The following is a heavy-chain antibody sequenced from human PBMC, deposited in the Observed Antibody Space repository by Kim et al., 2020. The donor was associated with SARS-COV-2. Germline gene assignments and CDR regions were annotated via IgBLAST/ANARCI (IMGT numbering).Heavy chain of an antibody. Sequence: GGSLRLSCAASGFTFSSYGMHWVRQAPGKGLEWVAVISYYGSNKYYADSVKGRFTISRDNSKNTLYLQMNSLRAEDTAVYYCAKGDFWSGYSIGIDPWGQGTLVTVSS. CDR2: ISYYGSNK. J-gene: IGHJ5*02. CDR1: GFTFSSYG. D-gene: IGHD3-3*01. V-gene: IGHV3-30*18. CDR3: AKGDFWSGYSIGIDP.